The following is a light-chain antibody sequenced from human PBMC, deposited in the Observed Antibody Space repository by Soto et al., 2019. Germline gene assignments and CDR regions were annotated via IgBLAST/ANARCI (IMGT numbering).Light chain of an antibody. J-gene: IGKJ5*01. CDR2: GAS. Sequence: EIVLTQSPATLSVSPGYRATLSCXASQSVSSSYLAWYQQKPGQAPRRLIYGASSRATGIPDRFSGSGSGTDFTLTISRLEPEDFAVYYCQQYGSSPTFGEGTRLEIK. CDR3: QQYGSSPT. CDR1: QSVSSSY. V-gene: IGKV3-20*01.